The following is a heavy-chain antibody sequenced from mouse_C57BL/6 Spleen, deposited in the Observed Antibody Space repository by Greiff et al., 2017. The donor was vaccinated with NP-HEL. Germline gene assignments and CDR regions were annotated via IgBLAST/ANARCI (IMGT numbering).Heavy chain of an antibody. CDR1: GYTFTSYW. D-gene: IGHD1-1*01. CDR3: ARGGGYYGSSPGFDV. J-gene: IGHJ1*03. CDR2: IYPSDSET. Sequence: QVQLQQPGAELVRPGSSVKLSCKASGYTFTSYWMDWVKRRPGQGLEWIGNIYPSDSETHYNQKFKDKATLTVDKSSSTAYMQLSSLTSEDSAVYYGARGGGYYGSSPGFDVWGTGTTVTVSS. V-gene: IGHV1-61*01.